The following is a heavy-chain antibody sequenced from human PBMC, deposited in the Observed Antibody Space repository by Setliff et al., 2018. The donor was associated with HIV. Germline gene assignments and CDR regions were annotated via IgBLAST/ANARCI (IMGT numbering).Heavy chain of an antibody. J-gene: IGHJ5*02. CDR3: ARGPEEGDCSGGSCYGNFDP. Sequence: ASVKVSCKSSGYTFTAHHTHWVRQAPGQGPEWMGWIIPKSGETSYAEKFRGRVTMTRDTSLSTAYMELSWLTSDDTAVYYCARGPEEGDCSGGSCYGNFDPWGQGTLVTVSS. V-gene: IGHV1-2*02. CDR2: IIPKSGET. CDR1: GYTFTAHH. D-gene: IGHD2-15*01.